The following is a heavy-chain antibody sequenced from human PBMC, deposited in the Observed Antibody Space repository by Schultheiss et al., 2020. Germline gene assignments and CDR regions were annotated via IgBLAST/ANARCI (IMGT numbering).Heavy chain of an antibody. V-gene: IGHV3-30*04. CDR1: GFTFSSYA. J-gene: IGHJ6*03. Sequence: GGSLRLSCAASGFTFSSYAMHWVRQAPGKGLEWVAVISYDGSNKYYADSVKGRFTISRDNSKNTLYLQMNSLRAEDTAVYYCARALVPYYYYYYMDVWGKGTTVTVSS. CDR2: ISYDGSNK. D-gene: IGHD3-10*01. CDR3: ARALVPYYYYYYMDV.